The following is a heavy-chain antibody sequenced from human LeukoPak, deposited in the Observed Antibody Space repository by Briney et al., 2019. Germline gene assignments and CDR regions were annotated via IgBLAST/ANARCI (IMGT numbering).Heavy chain of an antibody. V-gene: IGHV3-30*18. CDR2: ISNDGSNK. CDR3: AKDWKFYYVSGSFFPDN. J-gene: IGHJ4*02. CDR1: GFTFSSYG. Sequence: GGSLRLSCAASGFTFSSYGIHWVRQAPGKGPEWVAVISNDGSNKYYADSVKGRFTISRDNSKNTLYLHMNSLIPEDTAVYFCAKDWKFYYVSGSFFPDNWGQGTLVTVSS. D-gene: IGHD3-10*01.